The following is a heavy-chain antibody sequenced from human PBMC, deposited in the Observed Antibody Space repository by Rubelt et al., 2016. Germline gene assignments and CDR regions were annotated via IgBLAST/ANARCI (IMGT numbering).Heavy chain of an antibody. CDR3: ARGGGLTWWDILNY. V-gene: IGHV1-18*01. CDR2: ISVSNDNT. Sequence: QVQLVQSGAEVKKPGASVTVSCKASGYSFTNYGVHWVRQAPGQGLEWMGWISVSNDNTNYGQKFQGRVSMTTDTPTNTVEMELRCLGSDDTAVYYCARGGGLTWWDILNYWGQGTLVTVSS. D-gene: IGHD2-15*01. CDR1: GYSFTNYG. J-gene: IGHJ4*02.